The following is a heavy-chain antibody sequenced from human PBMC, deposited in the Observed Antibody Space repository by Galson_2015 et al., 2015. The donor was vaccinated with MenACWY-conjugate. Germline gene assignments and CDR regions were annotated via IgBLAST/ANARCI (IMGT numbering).Heavy chain of an antibody. CDR2: ISYDGSNK. Sequence: SLRLSCAASGFTFSSYGMHWVRQAPGKGLEWVAVISYDGSNKYYADSVKGRFTISRDNSKNTLYLQMNSLRAEDTAVYYCAKCRYYDSSGTRGVYYFDYWGQGTLVTVSS. CDR3: AKCRYYDSSGTRGVYYFDY. CDR1: GFTFSSYG. V-gene: IGHV3-30*18. D-gene: IGHD3-22*01. J-gene: IGHJ4*02.